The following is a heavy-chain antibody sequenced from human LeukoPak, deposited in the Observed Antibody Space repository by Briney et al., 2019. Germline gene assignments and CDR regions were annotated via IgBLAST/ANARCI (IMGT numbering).Heavy chain of an antibody. Sequence: GGSLRLSCAASGFTFSSYGMNWVRQAPGKGLEWVSGIGVGGTTYYADSVKGRFTISRDTSKNSLYLQMNSLRAEDTAVYYCAKTQGYYDCWGQGTLVTVSS. D-gene: IGHD3-22*01. J-gene: IGHJ4*02. V-gene: IGHV3-23*01. CDR1: GFTFSSYG. CDR3: AKTQGYYDC. CDR2: IGVGGTT.